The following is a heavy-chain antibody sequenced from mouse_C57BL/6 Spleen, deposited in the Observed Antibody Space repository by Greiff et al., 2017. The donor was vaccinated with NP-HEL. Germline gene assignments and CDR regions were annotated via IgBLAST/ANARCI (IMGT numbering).Heavy chain of an antibody. V-gene: IGHV1-9*01. CDR1: GYTFTGYW. CDR2: IIPGSGST. Sequence: QVQLQQSGAELMKPGASVKLSCKATGYTFTGYWIEWVKQRPGHGLEWIGEIIPGSGSTNYNEKFKGKATITAETSSNTAYMQLSSLTTEDSAIYFCARYGSSYWYFDVWGTGTTVTVSS. CDR3: ARYGSSYWYFDV. J-gene: IGHJ1*03. D-gene: IGHD1-1*01.